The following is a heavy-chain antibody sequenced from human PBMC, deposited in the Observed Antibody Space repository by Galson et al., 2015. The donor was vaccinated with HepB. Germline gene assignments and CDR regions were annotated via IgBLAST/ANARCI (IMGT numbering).Heavy chain of an antibody. D-gene: IGHD3-16*02. CDR1: GFTFSSYG. J-gene: IGHJ6*02. Sequence: SLRLSCAASGFTFSSYGMHWVRQAPGKGLEWVAVISYDGSNKYYADSVKGRFTISRDNSKNTLYLQMNSLRAEDTAVYYCAKGASDYDYVWGSYRPLYYYYYGMDVWGQGTTVTVSS. CDR3: AKGASDYDYVWGSYRPLYYYYYGMDV. V-gene: IGHV3-30*18. CDR2: ISYDGSNK.